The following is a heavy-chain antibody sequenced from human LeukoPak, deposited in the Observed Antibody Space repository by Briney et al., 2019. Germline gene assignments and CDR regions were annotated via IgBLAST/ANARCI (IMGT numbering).Heavy chain of an antibody. V-gene: IGHV4-34*01. CDR1: GGSFSGYY. Sequence: SETLSLTCAVYGGSFSGYYWSWIRQPPGKGLEWIGEINHSGSTNYNPSLKSRVTISVDTSKNQFSLKLSSVTAADTAVYYCAGLAVIGAAYYFDYWGQGTLVTVSS. CDR2: INHSGST. J-gene: IGHJ4*02. D-gene: IGHD2-21*01. CDR3: AGLAVIGAAYYFDY.